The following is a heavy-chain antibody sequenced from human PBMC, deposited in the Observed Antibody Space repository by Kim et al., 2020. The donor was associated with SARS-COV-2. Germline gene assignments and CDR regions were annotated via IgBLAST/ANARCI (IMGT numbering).Heavy chain of an antibody. V-gene: IGHV4-34*01. D-gene: IGHD1-1*01. CDR3: ARVSRMEWWFDP. Sequence: SETLSLTCAVYGGSFSGYYWSWIRQPPGKGLEWIGEINHSGSTNYNPSLKSRVTISVDTSKNQFSLKLSSVTAADTAVYYCARVSRMEWWFDPWGQGTLVTVSS. J-gene: IGHJ5*02. CDR1: GGSFSGYY. CDR2: INHSGST.